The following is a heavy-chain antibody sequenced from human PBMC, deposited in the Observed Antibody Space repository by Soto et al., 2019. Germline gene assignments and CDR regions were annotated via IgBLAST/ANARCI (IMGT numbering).Heavy chain of an antibody. CDR1: GYSFTNYA. J-gene: IGHJ6*02. Sequence: GASVKVSCKASGYSFTNYAMHWVRQAPGQSLEWMGWINAGNGNTKSSQKFQGRVTFTRDTSARTAYMELSGLTSEDAAVYYCAGKMWFGALKKHYYGMDVWGQGTTFTVSS. CDR3: AGKMWFGALKKHYYGMDV. V-gene: IGHV1-3*01. D-gene: IGHD3-10*01. CDR2: INAGNGNT.